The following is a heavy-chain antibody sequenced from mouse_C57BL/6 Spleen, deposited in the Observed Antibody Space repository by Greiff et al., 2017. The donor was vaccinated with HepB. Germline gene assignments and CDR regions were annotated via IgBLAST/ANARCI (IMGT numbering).Heavy chain of an antibody. D-gene: IGHD2-5*01. Sequence: QVQLQQPGAELVKPGASVKLSCKASGYTFTSYWMHWVKQRPGRVLEWIGRIDPNSGGTKYNEKFKSKATLTVDKPSSTAYMQLSSLTSEDSAVYYCARGETPYYSNAWFAYWGQGTLVTVSA. J-gene: IGHJ3*01. CDR3: ARGETPYYSNAWFAY. CDR1: GYTFTSYW. V-gene: IGHV1-72*01. CDR2: IDPNSGGT.